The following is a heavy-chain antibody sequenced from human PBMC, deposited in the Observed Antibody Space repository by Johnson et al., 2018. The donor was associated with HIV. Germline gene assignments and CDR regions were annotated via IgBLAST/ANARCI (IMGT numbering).Heavy chain of an antibody. CDR3: AGDPGGVAAFDI. V-gene: IGHV3-30*02. CDR2: MRYDGSNK. Sequence: QVQLVESGGGVVQPGGSLRLSCAASGFTFSSYGMHWVRQAPGKGLECVAFMRYDGSNKDYADSVKGRFTISRDNSKNTLYLQMNSLRAEDRAVYYCAGDPGGVAAFDIWGQGTMVTVSS. CDR1: GFTFSSYG. D-gene: IGHD3-16*01. J-gene: IGHJ3*02.